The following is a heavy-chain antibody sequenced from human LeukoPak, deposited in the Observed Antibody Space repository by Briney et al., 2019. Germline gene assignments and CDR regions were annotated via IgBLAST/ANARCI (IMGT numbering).Heavy chain of an antibody. V-gene: IGHV3-21*01. D-gene: IGHD3-22*01. CDR3: AREPAYYYDSSGYFDY. J-gene: IGHJ4*02. CDR2: ITTSSSYI. CDR1: GFTFSSYS. Sequence: GGSLRLSCAASGFTFSSYSMNWVRQAPGKGLEWVSSITTSSSYIYYADSVKGRFTISRDNAKNSLYLQMNSLRAEDTAVYYCAREPAYYYDSSGYFDYWGQGTLVTVSS.